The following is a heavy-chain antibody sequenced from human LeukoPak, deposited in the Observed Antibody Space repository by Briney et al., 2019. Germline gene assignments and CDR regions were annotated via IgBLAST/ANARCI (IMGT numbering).Heavy chain of an antibody. J-gene: IGHJ4*02. CDR2: ISYDGSNK. Sequence: PGGSLRLSCAASGFTFSSYGMHWVRQAPGKGLEWVAVISYDGSNKYYADSVKGRFTISRDNSKNTLYPQMNSLRAEDTAVYYCAKDSVTYYFDYWGQGTLVTVSS. CDR3: AKDSVTYYFDY. CDR1: GFTFSSYG. D-gene: IGHD2-21*02. V-gene: IGHV3-30*18.